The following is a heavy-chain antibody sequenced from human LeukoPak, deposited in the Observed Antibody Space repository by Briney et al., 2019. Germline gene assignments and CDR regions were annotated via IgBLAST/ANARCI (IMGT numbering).Heavy chain of an antibody. CDR2: ISWDGGTT. Sequence: PGGSLRLSCEASGFTFDDYTMHWVRQSPGKGLEWVSLISWDGGTTYYADPVRGRFTISRDNSKNSLYLQMNSLRTEDTALYYCAKDRGYYYDSSAYGSYFDYWGQGTLVTVSS. D-gene: IGHD3-22*01. CDR1: GFTFDDYT. V-gene: IGHV3-43*01. J-gene: IGHJ4*02. CDR3: AKDRGYYYDSSAYGSYFDY.